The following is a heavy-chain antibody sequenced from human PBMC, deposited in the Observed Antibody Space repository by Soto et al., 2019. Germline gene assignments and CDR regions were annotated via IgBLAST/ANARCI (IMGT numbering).Heavy chain of an antibody. Sequence: LRLSCAASEFTFRSSAMHWVRQAPGKGLEWVAVISRDGSNKYYVDSVKGRFTISRDNSKDTVYLQMNSLRDEDSAMFYCARSRSGAVADSFDFWGQGTLVTVSS. J-gene: IGHJ4*02. CDR3: ARSRSGAVADSFDF. CDR1: EFTFRSSA. D-gene: IGHD3-10*01. CDR2: ISRDGSNK. V-gene: IGHV3-30*04.